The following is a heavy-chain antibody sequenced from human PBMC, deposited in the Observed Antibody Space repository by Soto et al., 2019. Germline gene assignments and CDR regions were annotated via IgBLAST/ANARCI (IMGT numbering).Heavy chain of an antibody. CDR2: IKEDGSDK. Sequence: DVRLVESGGGLVQPGGSLRLSCAASRFTFSSYWMSWVRQAPGRGLEWVANIKEDGSDKYYAVSVKGRFTISRDNAKKSLYVQMNSLRVEDTAVYYCARGIDDNASFGMDVWGQGTTVTVSS. CDR1: RFTFSSYW. V-gene: IGHV3-7*01. J-gene: IGHJ6*02. D-gene: IGHD1-1*01. CDR3: ARGIDDNASFGMDV.